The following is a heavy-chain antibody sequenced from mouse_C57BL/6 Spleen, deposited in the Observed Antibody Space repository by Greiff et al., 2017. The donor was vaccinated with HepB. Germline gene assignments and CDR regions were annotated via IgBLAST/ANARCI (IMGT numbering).Heavy chain of an antibody. V-gene: IGHV1-26*01. CDR3: ARSRGPRRGFAY. J-gene: IGHJ3*01. CDR1: GYTFTDYY. CDR2: INPNNGGT. D-gene: IGHD1-1*01. Sequence: EVQLQQSGPELVKPGASVKISCKASGYTFTDYYMNWVKQSHGKSLEWIGDINPNNGGTSYNQKFKGKATLTVDKSSSTAYMELRSLTSEDSAVYYCARSRGPRRGFAYWGQGTLVTVSA.